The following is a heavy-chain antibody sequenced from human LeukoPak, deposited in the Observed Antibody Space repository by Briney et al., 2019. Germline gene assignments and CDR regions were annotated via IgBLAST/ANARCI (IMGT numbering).Heavy chain of an antibody. V-gene: IGHV4-39*01. Sequence: SETLSLTCTVSGDSIITISHYWAWIRQAPGKRLEWIGTVYYSGYTYYNPSLRTRLTMSIDTSQNQSSLRLSSVTAADTSIYYCAKLSSSYWYFDYWGQGALVAVSS. J-gene: IGHJ4*02. CDR1: GDSIITISHY. CDR2: VYYSGYT. CDR3: AKLSSSYWYFDY. D-gene: IGHD2-15*01.